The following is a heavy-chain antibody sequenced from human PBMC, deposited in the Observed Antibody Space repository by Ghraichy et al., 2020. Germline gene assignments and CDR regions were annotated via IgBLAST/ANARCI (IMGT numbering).Heavy chain of an antibody. CDR1: GGSISSYY. D-gene: IGHD4-11*01. V-gene: IGHV4-59*01. Sequence: SETLSLTCTVSGGSISSYYWSWIRQPPGKGLEWIGYIYYSGSTNYNPSLKSRVTISVDTSKNQFSLKLSSVTAADTAVYYCAREFRYSNPGGYYYYMDVWGKGTTVTVSS. CDR3: AREFRYSNPGGYYYYMDV. J-gene: IGHJ6*03. CDR2: IYYSGST.